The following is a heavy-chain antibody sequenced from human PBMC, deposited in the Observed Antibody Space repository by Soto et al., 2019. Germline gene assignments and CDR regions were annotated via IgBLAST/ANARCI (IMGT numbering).Heavy chain of an antibody. CDR3: ARGPRGGGNWNDYYYYYGMDV. CDR2: IYSGGST. V-gene: IGHV3-53*01. CDR1: WFTVSSNY. J-gene: IGHJ6*02. D-gene: IGHD1-1*01. Sequence: VGSLRLSCAASWFTVSSNYMSWVRQAPGKGLEWVSVIYSGGSTYYADSVKGRFTISRDNSKNTLYLQMNSLRAEDTAVYYCARGPRGGGNWNDYYYYYGMDVWGQGTTVTVSS.